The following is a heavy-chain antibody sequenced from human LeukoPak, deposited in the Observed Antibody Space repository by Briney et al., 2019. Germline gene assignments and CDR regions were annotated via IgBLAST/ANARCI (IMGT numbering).Heavy chain of an antibody. V-gene: IGHV3-48*03. CDR3: ARDIGAAAYDWFDL. CDR2: INRSGRTI. Sequence: PGGSLRLSCAASGFTLSNYEMKWVRQAPGKGLEWVSYINRSGRTISYADSVRGRFTISRDKAKNSLYLQMNTLRAEDTAVYYCARDIGAAAYDWFDLWGRGTLVTVSS. D-gene: IGHD6-13*01. CDR1: GFTLSNYE. J-gene: IGHJ5*02.